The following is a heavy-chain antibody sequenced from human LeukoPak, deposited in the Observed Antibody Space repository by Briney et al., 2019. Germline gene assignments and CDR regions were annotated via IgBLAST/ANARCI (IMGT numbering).Heavy chain of an antibody. CDR2: INSDGSST. CDR3: ARHYHVLDI. CDR1: GFTFDDYA. V-gene: IGHV3-74*01. J-gene: IGHJ3*02. Sequence: PGGSLRLSCAASGFTFDDYAMHWVRQAPGKGLVWVSRINSDGSSTSYADSVKGRFTISRDSAKNTLYLQMNSLRAEDTAVYYCARHYHVLDIWGQGTMVTVSS. D-gene: IGHD3-10*02.